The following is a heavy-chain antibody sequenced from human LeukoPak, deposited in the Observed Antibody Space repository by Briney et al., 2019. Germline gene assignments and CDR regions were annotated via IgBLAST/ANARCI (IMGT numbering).Heavy chain of an antibody. CDR1: GGTFSSYA. Sequence: SVKVSCKASGGTFSSYAISWVRQAPGQGLEWMGGIIPIFGTANYAQKFQGRVTITTDESTSTAYMELSSLRSEDTAVDYCARRLQPQTGFDPWGQGTLVTVSS. V-gene: IGHV1-69*05. D-gene: IGHD4-11*01. CDR3: ARRLQPQTGFDP. J-gene: IGHJ5*02. CDR2: IIPIFGTA.